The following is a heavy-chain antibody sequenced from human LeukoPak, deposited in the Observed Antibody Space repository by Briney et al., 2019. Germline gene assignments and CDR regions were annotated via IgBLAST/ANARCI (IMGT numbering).Heavy chain of an antibody. V-gene: IGHV4-39*07. D-gene: IGHD6-13*01. CDR3: AREGIAAAQTAFDY. CDR2: IYYSGST. J-gene: IGHJ4*02. CDR1: GGSISSSSYY. Sequence: KPSETLSLTCTVSGGSISSSSYYWGWIRQPPGKGLEWIGSIYYSGSTYYNPSLKSRVTISVDTSKNQFSLKLSSVTAADTAVYYCAREGIAAAQTAFDYWGQGTLVTVSS.